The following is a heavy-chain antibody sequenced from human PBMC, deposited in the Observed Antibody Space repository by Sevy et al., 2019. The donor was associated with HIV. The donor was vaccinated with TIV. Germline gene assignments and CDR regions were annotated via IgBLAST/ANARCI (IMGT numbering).Heavy chain of an antibody. CDR3: ARDTGGIGLDV. Sequence: GGSLRLSCAASGFTFRSHWMSWVRQAPGKGLEWVAIINQDGSQKYYVDSVKGRFTISRVNAKKSLSLQMNSLRAEDTAVYYCARDTGGIGLDVWGQGTTVTVSS. D-gene: IGHD6-13*01. CDR1: GFTFRSHW. J-gene: IGHJ6*02. V-gene: IGHV3-7*01. CDR2: INQDGSQK.